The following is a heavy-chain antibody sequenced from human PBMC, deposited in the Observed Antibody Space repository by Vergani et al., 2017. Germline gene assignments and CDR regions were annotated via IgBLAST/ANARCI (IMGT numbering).Heavy chain of an antibody. J-gene: IGHJ3*02. CDR2: IIPIFGTA. Sequence: QVQLVQSGAEVKKPGSSVKVSCKASGGPFSSYAISWVRPAPGQGLEWMGGIIPIFGTANYARKFQGRVTLTADESTSTAYMELSRLRSEDTAVYYCAKYTSKYYYDPRKAFDIWGQGTMVTVSS. D-gene: IGHD3-22*01. V-gene: IGHV1-69*01. CDR3: AKYTSKYYYDPRKAFDI. CDR1: GGPFSSYA.